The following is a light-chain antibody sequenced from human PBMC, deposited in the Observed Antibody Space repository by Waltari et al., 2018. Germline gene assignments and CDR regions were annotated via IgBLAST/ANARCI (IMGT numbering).Light chain of an antibody. J-gene: IGLJ7*01. Sequence: QSVLTQPPSASAAPGPWVTIPCSGGSSNLGNNSVSWYRQFPGTAPQLLLYENTERPSGIPGRFSGSRSGTSATLDITGLQAGDEADYYCGTWDSSLSGAVFGGGTHLTVL. CDR3: GTWDSSLSGAV. CDR2: ENT. V-gene: IGLV1-51*02. CDR1: SSNLGNNS.